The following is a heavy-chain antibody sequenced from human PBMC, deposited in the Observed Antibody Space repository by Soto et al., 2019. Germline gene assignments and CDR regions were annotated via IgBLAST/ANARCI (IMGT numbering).Heavy chain of an antibody. CDR1: GGTFSSYA. D-gene: IGHD4-4*01. Sequence: ASVKVSCKASGGTFSSYAISWVRQAPGQGLEWMGGIIPIFGTANYAQKFQGRVTITADESTSTAYMELSSLRSEDTAVYYCASGKAPDYSNYSGNYYYYGMDVWGQGTTVTVSS. CDR2: IIPIFGTA. J-gene: IGHJ6*02. V-gene: IGHV1-69*13. CDR3: ASGKAPDYSNYSGNYYYYGMDV.